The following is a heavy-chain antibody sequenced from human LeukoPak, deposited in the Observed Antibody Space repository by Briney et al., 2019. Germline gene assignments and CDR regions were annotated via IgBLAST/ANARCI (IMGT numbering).Heavy chain of an antibody. CDR3: ARGGSNFDY. Sequence: GGSLRLSCAASGLAFSTFWMTWVRQAPGKGLEWVANIKQDGSEKYYVDSVEGRFTISRDNAMNSLYLQMNSLRAEDTAVYYCARGGSNFDYWGQGTLVTVSS. J-gene: IGHJ4*02. V-gene: IGHV3-7*01. CDR2: IKQDGSEK. CDR1: GLAFSTFW.